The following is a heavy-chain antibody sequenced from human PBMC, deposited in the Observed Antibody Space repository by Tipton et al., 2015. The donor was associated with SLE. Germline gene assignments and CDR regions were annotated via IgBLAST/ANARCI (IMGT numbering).Heavy chain of an antibody. V-gene: IGHV3-33*01. CDR2: IWYDGGNK. D-gene: IGHD2-21*01. J-gene: IGHJ5*01. CDR1: GFTFSNYG. CDR3: TREVAVIGNFDS. Sequence: LSLTCAASGFTFSNYGMHWVRQAPGKGLEWVAVIWYDGGNKYYADSVKGRFTISRDTAKNSVYLQMNGLRVEDTAMYYCTREVAVIGNFDSWGQGTLLIVSA.